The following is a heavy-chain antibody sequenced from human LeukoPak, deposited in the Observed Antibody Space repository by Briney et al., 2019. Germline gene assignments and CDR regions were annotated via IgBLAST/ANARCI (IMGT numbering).Heavy chain of an antibody. Sequence: GGSLRLSCAASGFTFSSYAMSWVRQAPGKGLEWVSAISGSGGSTYYADSVKGRFTISRDNAKNSLYLQMNSLRAEDTAAYYCARDRNTDFWSGYYTNYCDYWGQGTLVTVSS. D-gene: IGHD3-3*01. CDR3: ARDRNTDFWSGYYTNYCDY. CDR2: ISGSGGST. J-gene: IGHJ4*02. CDR1: GFTFSSYA. V-gene: IGHV3-23*01.